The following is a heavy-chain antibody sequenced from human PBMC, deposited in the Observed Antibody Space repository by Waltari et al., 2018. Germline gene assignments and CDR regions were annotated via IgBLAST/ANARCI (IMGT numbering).Heavy chain of an antibody. CDR3: TRDGGYYYDSSGYFSFFDY. Sequence: EVQLVESGGGLVQPGRSLRLSCTASGFTFGDYAMSWVRQAPGKGLAWVGFIRSKAYGGTTEYAASVKGRFTISRDDSKSIAYLQMNSLKTEDTAVYYCTRDGGYYYDSSGYFSFFDYWGQGTLVTVSS. V-gene: IGHV3-49*04. CDR2: IRSKAYGGTT. CDR1: GFTFGDYA. J-gene: IGHJ4*02. D-gene: IGHD3-22*01.